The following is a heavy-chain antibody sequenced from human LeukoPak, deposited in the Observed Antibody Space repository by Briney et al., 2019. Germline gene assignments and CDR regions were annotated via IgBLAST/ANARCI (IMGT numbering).Heavy chain of an antibody. CDR2: IYYSGST. CDR1: GGSISSYY. V-gene: IGHV4-59*01. Sequence: SETLSLTCTVSGGSISSYYWSWIRQPPGKGLEWIGNIYYSGSTNYNPSLKSRVTISVDTSKNQLSLKLNSVTAADTAVFYCARSVEGYCSGGSCYYYPYYMDVWGKGTTVTVSS. J-gene: IGHJ6*03. CDR3: ARSVEGYCSGGSCYYYPYYMDV. D-gene: IGHD2-15*01.